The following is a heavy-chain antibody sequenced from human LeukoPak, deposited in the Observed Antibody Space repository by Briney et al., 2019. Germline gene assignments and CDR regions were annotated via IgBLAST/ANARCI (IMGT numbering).Heavy chain of an antibody. CDR3: ARDGGTYAY. CDR2: ISTSSSYI. Sequence: SGGSLRLSCAASGFTFSSYSMNWVRQAPGKGLEWVSSISTSSSYIYYADSLKGRFTISRDNAKNSLYLHMNSLRVEDTAVYYCARDGGTYAYWGQGALVTVSS. V-gene: IGHV3-21*01. D-gene: IGHD3-16*01. J-gene: IGHJ4*02. CDR1: GFTFSSYS.